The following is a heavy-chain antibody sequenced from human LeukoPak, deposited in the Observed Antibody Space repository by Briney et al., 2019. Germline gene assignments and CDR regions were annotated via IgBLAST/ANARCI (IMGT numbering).Heavy chain of an antibody. J-gene: IGHJ3*01. V-gene: IGHV1-18*01. CDR1: GYTFTSYG. Sequence: ASVKVSCTASGYTFTSYGISWVRQAPGQGLEWMGWISAYNGNTNYAQKLQGRVTMTTDTSTSTAYMELRSLRSDDTAVYYCARDGELYSGSKGLFDVWGQGTRVTVSS. CDR3: ARDGELYSGSKGLFDV. CDR2: ISAYNGNT. D-gene: IGHD1-26*01.